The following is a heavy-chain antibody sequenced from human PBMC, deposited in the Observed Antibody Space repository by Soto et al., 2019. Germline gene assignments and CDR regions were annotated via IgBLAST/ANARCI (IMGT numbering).Heavy chain of an antibody. V-gene: IGHV3-30*03. J-gene: IGHJ4*02. CDR1: GFTFSSYG. CDR2: ISYDGSHD. D-gene: IGHD4-17*01. CDR3: ARRHDYGDYRVDY. Sequence: VHLVESGGGVVQPGRSLRLSCVASGFTFSSYGMHWVRQAPGEGLEWVAVISYDGSHDYYADSVKGRFAISRDNSKNTLYLQMNSLRAEDSALYYCARRHDYGDYRVDYWGQGTLVTVSS.